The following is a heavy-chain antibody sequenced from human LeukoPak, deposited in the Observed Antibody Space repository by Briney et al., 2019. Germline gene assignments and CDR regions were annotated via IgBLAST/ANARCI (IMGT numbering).Heavy chain of an antibody. V-gene: IGHV1-69*01. CDR3: ARSFLVPAAIDYYGMDV. J-gene: IGHJ6*04. D-gene: IGHD2-2*01. CDR2: IIPIFGTA. Sequence: PAASVKVSCKASGGTFSSYDISWVRQAPGQGLEWMGGIIPIFGTANYAQKFQGRVTITADESTSTAYMELSSLRSEDTAVYYCARSFLVPAAIDYYGMDVWGKGTTVTVSS. CDR1: GGTFSSYD.